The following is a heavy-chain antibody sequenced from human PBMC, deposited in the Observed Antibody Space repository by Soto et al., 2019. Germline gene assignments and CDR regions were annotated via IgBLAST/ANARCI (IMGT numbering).Heavy chain of an antibody. J-gene: IGHJ6*02. Sequence: GESLKISCKGSGYSFTSYWISWVRQMPGKGLEWMGRIDPSDSYTNYSPSFQGHVTISADKSISTAYLQWSSLKASDTAMYYCARREVTTVYYYGMGVWGQGTKVTVSS. CDR2: IDPSDSYT. CDR3: ARREVTTVYYYGMGV. CDR1: GYSFTSYW. D-gene: IGHD4-17*01. V-gene: IGHV5-10-1*01.